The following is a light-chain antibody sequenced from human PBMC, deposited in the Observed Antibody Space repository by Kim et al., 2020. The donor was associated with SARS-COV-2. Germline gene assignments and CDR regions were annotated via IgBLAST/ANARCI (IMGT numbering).Light chain of an antibody. CDR3: LLYYSGARV. CDR1: PGAFTGGHY. V-gene: IGLV7-46*01. Sequence: PRRTCTLTWGSRPGAFTGGHYPYWFQQKPGQAPRTLIYDTRKTRSWTPARFSGSLLGGKAALTLSGAQPEDEADFYCLLYYSGARVFGGGTQLTVL. CDR2: DTR. J-gene: IGLJ2*01.